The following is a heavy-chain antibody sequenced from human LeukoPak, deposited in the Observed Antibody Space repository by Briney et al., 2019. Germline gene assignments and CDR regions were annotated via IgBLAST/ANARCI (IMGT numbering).Heavy chain of an antibody. CDR2: INPSGGST. Sequence: ASVKVSCKASGYTFTSYYMHWVRQAPGQGLEWMGIINPSGGSTSYAQKFQGRVTMTRDTSTSTVYMELSRLRSDDTAVYYCARYRAQETPPYGEYGMDVWGQGTTVTVSS. V-gene: IGHV1-46*01. D-gene: IGHD4-17*01. CDR3: ARYRAQETPPYGEYGMDV. J-gene: IGHJ6*02. CDR1: GYTFTSYY.